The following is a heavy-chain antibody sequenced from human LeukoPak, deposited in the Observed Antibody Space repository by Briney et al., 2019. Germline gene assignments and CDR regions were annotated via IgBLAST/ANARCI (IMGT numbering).Heavy chain of an antibody. Sequence: GGSLRLSCAASGFTFSSYGMHWVRQAPGKGLEWVAFIRYDGSNKYYADSVKGRFTISRDNSKKTLYLQMNSLRAEDTAVYYCAKDHPVPAAQGGYFDYWGQGTLVTVSS. J-gene: IGHJ4*02. CDR2: IRYDGSNK. CDR3: AKDHPVPAAQGGYFDY. D-gene: IGHD2-2*01. V-gene: IGHV3-30*02. CDR1: GFTFSSYG.